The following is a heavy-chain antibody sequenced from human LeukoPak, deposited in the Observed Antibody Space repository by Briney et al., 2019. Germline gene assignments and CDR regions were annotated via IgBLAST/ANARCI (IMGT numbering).Heavy chain of an antibody. J-gene: IGHJ4*02. CDR2: IYHSGST. D-gene: IGHD1-26*01. CDR1: GYSISSGYY. V-gene: IGHV4-38-2*01. CDR3: ARQRFSGSYFLNY. Sequence: SETLSLTCAVSGYSISSGYYWGWIRQPPGKGLEWIGSIYHSGSTYYNPSLKSRVTISVDTSKNQFPLKLSSVTAADTAVYYCARQRFSGSYFLNYWGQGTLVTVSS.